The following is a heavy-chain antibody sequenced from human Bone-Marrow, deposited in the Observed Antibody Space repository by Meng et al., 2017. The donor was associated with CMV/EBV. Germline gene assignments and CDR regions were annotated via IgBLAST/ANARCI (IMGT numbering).Heavy chain of an antibody. Sequence: GSVRLSCAVSGGSISSSNWWSWVRQPPGKGLERIGEIYHSGRTNYNQSLKSRVTMSVDKSKNQFSLKLSSVTAADTAVYYCASHSIGWFDPWGQGTLVTVSS. D-gene: IGHD6-25*01. J-gene: IGHJ5*02. V-gene: IGHV4-4*02. CDR1: GGSISSSNW. CDR3: ASHSIGWFDP. CDR2: IYHSGRT.